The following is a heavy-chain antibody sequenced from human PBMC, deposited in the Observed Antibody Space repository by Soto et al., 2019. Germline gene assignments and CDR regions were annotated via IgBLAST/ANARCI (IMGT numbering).Heavy chain of an antibody. V-gene: IGHV4-59*08. CDR1: SGSVSGYY. CDR2: IYYSGTT. CDR3: ARGSYLTRPDY. D-gene: IGHD1-26*01. J-gene: IGHJ4*02. Sequence: QVQLQESGPGLVKPSETLSLTCTVSSGSVSGYYWSWIRRPQGKGLEWIGNIYYSGTTDYNPSLKSRVPISVDTSKNQFSLKLNSVTATDTAVYYCARGSYLTRPDYWGQGTLVTVSS.